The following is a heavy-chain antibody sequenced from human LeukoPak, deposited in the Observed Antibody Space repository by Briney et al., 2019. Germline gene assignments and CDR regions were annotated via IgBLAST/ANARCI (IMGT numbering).Heavy chain of an antibody. J-gene: IGHJ3*02. CDR3: ARGDSSGYYTDAFDI. Sequence: ASVKVSCKASGYTFTSYGISWVRQAPGQGLEWMGWINPNSGGTNYAQKFQGRVTMTRDTSISTAYMELSRLRSDDTAVYYCARGDSSGYYTDAFDIWGQGTMVTVSS. D-gene: IGHD3-22*01. V-gene: IGHV1-2*02. CDR1: GYTFTSYG. CDR2: INPNSGGT.